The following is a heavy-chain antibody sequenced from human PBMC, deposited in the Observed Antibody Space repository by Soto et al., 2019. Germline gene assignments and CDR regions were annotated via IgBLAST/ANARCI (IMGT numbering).Heavy chain of an antibody. CDR1: GFTFSNYW. CDR2: VKSDGSST. Sequence: PGGSLRLSCVGSGFTFSNYWMHWVRQAPGKGLEWVSRVKSDGSSTSYADSVKGRFTISRDTSKNMLYLQMNSLRAEDTAIYYCAKDSHWAIISPTHDYWGHGTLVTVSS. D-gene: IGHD2-2*01. J-gene: IGHJ4*01. CDR3: AKDSHWAIISPTHDY. V-gene: IGHV3-74*01.